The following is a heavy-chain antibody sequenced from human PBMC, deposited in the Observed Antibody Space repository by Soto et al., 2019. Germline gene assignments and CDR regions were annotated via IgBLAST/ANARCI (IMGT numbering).Heavy chain of an antibody. J-gene: IGHJ4*02. CDR1: GGTFSSYA. D-gene: IGHD3-22*01. CDR2: IIPIFGTA. CDR3: ARVEYDSSGLFDY. V-gene: IGHV1-69*13. Sequence: GASVKVSCKASGGTFSSYAISWVRQAPGQGLEWMGGIIPIFGTANYAQKFQGRVTITADESTSTAYMELSSLRSEDTAVYYCARVEYDSSGLFDYWGQGTLVTVSS.